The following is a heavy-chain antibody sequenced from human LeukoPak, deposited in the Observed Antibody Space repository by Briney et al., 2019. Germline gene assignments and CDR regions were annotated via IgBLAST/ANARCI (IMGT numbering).Heavy chain of an antibody. CDR3: ARDPGTYYYYYMDV. Sequence: GGSLRLSCAASGFTFSRYGMNWVRQAPGKGLEWVSYISSSSSTMYYADSVKGRFTISRDNAKNSLYLQMNSLRAEDTAVYYCARDPGTYYYYYMDVWGKGTTVTVSS. CDR1: GFTFSRYG. CDR2: ISSSSSTM. J-gene: IGHJ6*03. V-gene: IGHV3-48*01.